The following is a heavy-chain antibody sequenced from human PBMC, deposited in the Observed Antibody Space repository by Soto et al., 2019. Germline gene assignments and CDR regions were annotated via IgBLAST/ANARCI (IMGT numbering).Heavy chain of an antibody. CDR2: INHSGST. CDR1: GGSFSGYY. V-gene: IGHV4-34*01. D-gene: IGHD3-10*01. J-gene: IGHJ3*02. CDR3: AREGVYYAVRGVTDAFDI. Sequence: SETLSLTCAVYGGSFSGYYWSWIRQPPGKGLEWIGEINHSGSTNYNPSLKSRVTISVDTSKNQFSLKLSSVTAADTAVYYCAREGVYYAVRGVTDAFDIWGQGTMVTVSS.